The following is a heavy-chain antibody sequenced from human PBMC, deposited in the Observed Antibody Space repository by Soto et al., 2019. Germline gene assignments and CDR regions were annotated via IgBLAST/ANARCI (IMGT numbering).Heavy chain of an antibody. CDR1: GGSISSSSYN. CDR2: IYYSGST. Sequence: PSETLSLTCTVSGGSISSSSYNWGWIRQPPGKGLEWIGSIYYSGSTYYNPSLKSRVTISVDTSKNQFSLKLSSVTAADTAVYYCARPGYSSSWRHYYYYGMDVWGQGTTVTVSS. D-gene: IGHD6-13*01. J-gene: IGHJ6*02. CDR3: ARPGYSSSWRHYYYYGMDV. V-gene: IGHV4-39*01.